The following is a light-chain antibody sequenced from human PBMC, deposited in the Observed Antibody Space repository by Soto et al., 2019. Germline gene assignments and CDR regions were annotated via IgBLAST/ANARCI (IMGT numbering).Light chain of an antibody. CDR3: FSYTSSTAYV. CDR1: SSDVGGYKY. J-gene: IGLJ1*01. Sequence: QSALTQPASVSXSPGQSITISCTGTSSDVGGYKYVSWYQLHPGKAPKLMIYEVSNRPSGISNRFSASKSGNTASLTISGLQAEDEADYYCFSYTSSTAYVFGTGTKLTVL. CDR2: EVS. V-gene: IGLV2-14*01.